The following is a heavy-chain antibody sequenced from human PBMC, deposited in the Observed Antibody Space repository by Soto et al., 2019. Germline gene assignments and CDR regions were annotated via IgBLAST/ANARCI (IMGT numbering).Heavy chain of an antibody. J-gene: IGHJ6*02. D-gene: IGHD2-2*01. Sequence: TFSLTCAISGDSVSSNSAAWNWIRQSPSRGLEWLGRTYYRSKWYNDYAVSVKSRITINPDTSKNQFSLQLNSVTPEDTAVYYCARSSQNYVVVPAATPDGMDVWGQGTTVTVSS. CDR3: ARSSQNYVVVPAATPDGMDV. V-gene: IGHV6-1*01. CDR2: TYYRSKWYN. CDR1: GDSVSSNSAA.